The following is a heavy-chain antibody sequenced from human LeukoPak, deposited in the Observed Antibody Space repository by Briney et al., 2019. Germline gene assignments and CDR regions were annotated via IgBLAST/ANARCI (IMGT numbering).Heavy chain of an antibody. CDR3: ARSRAARPFSRYYYYMDV. CDR1: GGSFSGYY. CDR2: INHSGST. J-gene: IGHJ6*03. D-gene: IGHD6-6*01. V-gene: IGHV4-34*01. Sequence: SETLSLTCAVYGGSFSGYYWSWIRQPPGKGLEWIGEINHSGSTNHNPSLKSRVTISVDTSKNQFSLKLSSVTAADTAVYYCARSRAARPFSRYYYYMDVWGKGTTVTVSS.